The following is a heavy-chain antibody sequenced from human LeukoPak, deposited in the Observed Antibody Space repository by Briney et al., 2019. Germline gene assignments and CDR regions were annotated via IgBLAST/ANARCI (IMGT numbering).Heavy chain of an antibody. J-gene: IGHJ4*02. Sequence: GGSLRLSCAASGFTFNTYGMNWVRQAPGKGLEWVSYISGRSSTIFYADSAKGRFTISRDNAKNSLFLQMNSLRAEDTAVYYCARETRSAWEFEYWGQGTLVTVSS. V-gene: IGHV3-48*04. CDR2: ISGRSSTI. CDR3: ARETRSAWEFEY. D-gene: IGHD1-26*01. CDR1: GFTFNTYG.